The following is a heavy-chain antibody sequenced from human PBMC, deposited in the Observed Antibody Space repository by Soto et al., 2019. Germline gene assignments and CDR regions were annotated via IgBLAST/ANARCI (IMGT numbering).Heavy chain of an antibody. Sequence: SETLSLTCTVSGGSVSSGSYYWSWIRQPPGKGLEWIGYIYYSGSTNYNPSLKSRVTISVDTSKNRFSLKLSSVTAADTAVYYCAGQLGYCSSTSCSIDYWGQGTLVTVSS. CDR2: IYYSGST. CDR3: AGQLGYCSSTSCSIDY. J-gene: IGHJ4*02. V-gene: IGHV4-61*01. CDR1: GGSVSSGSYY. D-gene: IGHD2-2*01.